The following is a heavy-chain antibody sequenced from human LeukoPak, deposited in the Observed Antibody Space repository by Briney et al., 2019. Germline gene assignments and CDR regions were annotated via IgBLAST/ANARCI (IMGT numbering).Heavy chain of an antibody. CDR2: IYYSGST. Sequence: NPSETLSLTCTVSGGSISSYYWSWIRQPPGKGLEWIGYIYYSGSTNYNPSLKSRVTISVDTSKNQFSLKLSSVTAADTAVYYCARTYCGGDCYSHNWFDPWGQGTLVTVSS. V-gene: IGHV4-59*01. CDR3: ARTYCGGDCYSHNWFDP. J-gene: IGHJ5*02. D-gene: IGHD2-21*02. CDR1: GGSISSYY.